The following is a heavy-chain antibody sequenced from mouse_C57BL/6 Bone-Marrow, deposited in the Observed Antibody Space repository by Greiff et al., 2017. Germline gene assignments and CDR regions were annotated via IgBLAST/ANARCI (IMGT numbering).Heavy chain of an antibody. D-gene: IGHD4-1*01. V-gene: IGHV1-15*01. Sequence: VKLQQSGAELVRPGASVTLSCKASGYTFTDYEMHWVKQTPVHGLEWIGAIDPETGGTAYNQKFKGKAILTADKSSSTAYMELRSLTSEDSAVYYCTTGAGLDYWGQGTTLTVSS. CDR3: TTGAGLDY. CDR1: GYTFTDYE. J-gene: IGHJ2*01. CDR2: IDPETGGT.